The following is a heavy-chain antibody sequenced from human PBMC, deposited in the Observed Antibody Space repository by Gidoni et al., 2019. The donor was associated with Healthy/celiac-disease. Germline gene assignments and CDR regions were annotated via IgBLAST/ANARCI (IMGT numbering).Heavy chain of an antibody. D-gene: IGHD3-10*01. V-gene: IGHV3-21*01. J-gene: IGHJ4*02. CDR3: ASPIYGSGSSNFDY. CDR1: GFPFSSYS. Sequence: EVQLVESGGGLVKPGGSLRLSCAASGFPFSSYSMNWVRQAPGKGLEWVSSISSSSSYIYYADSVKGRFTISRDNAKNSLYLQMNSLRAEDTAVYYCASPIYGSGSSNFDYWGQGTLVTVSS. CDR2: ISSSSSYI.